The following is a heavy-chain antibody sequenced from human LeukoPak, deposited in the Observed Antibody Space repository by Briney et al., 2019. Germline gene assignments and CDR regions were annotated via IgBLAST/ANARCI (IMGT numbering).Heavy chain of an antibody. CDR2: ITRSSIYI. V-gene: IGHV3-21*01. CDR3: ARVKYDSSGYYGILDY. D-gene: IGHD3-22*01. J-gene: IGHJ4*02. Sequence: GGSLRLSCAASGFTFSSYSMNWVRQAPGKGLEWVSSITRSSIYIYYADSVKGRFTISRDNARNSLYLQMNSLRAEDTAVYYCARVKYDSSGYYGILDYWGQGTLVTVSS. CDR1: GFTFSSYS.